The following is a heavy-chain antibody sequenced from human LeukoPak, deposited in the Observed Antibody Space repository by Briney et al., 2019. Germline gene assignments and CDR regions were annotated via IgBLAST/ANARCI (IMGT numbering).Heavy chain of an antibody. CDR1: GYTFTGYY. V-gene: IGHV1-2*02. Sequence: GASVKVSCKASGYTFTGYYMHWVRQAPGQGLEWMGWINPNSGGTNYAQKFQGRFTMTRDTSISTAYMELSRLRSDDTAVYYCARFEGEGPAATYGWFDPWGQGTLVTVSS. J-gene: IGHJ5*02. CDR3: ARFEGEGPAATYGWFDP. D-gene: IGHD2-2*01. CDR2: INPNSGGT.